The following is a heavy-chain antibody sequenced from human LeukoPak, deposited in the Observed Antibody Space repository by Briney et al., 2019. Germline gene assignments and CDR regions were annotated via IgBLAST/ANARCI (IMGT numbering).Heavy chain of an antibody. V-gene: IGHV3-21*01. Sequence: GGSLRLSCAASGFTFSSYSMNWVRQAPGKGLEWVSSISSNSSYIYYADSVKGRFTISRDNAKNSLYLQMNSLRAEDTAVYYCATGLIVATIKGVEYWGQGTLVTVSS. CDR1: GFTFSSYS. CDR3: ATGLIVATIKGVEY. CDR2: ISSNSSYI. D-gene: IGHD5-12*01. J-gene: IGHJ4*02.